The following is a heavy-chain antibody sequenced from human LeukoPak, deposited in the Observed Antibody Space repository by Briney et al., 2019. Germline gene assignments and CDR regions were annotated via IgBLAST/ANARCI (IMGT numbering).Heavy chain of an antibody. CDR1: GGSFSGYY. D-gene: IGHD6-13*01. J-gene: IGHJ4*02. CDR3: ARGREAAAGVSFDY. Sequence: PSETLSLTCAVYGGSFSGYYWSWIRQPPGKGLEWIGEINHSGSTNYNPSLKSRVTISVDTSKNQFSLKLSSVTAADTAVYFCARGREAAAGVSFDYWGQGTLVTVSS. CDR2: INHSGST. V-gene: IGHV4-34*01.